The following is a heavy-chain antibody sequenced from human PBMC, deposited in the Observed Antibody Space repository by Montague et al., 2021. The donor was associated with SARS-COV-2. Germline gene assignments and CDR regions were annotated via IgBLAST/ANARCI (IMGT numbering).Heavy chain of an antibody. J-gene: IGHJ4*02. D-gene: IGHD3-16*02. Sequence: SLRLSCAASGFTFSSYAMHWVRQAPGKGLEWVAVISYDGSNKYYADSVKGRFTTSRDNSKNTLYLQMNSLRAEDTAVYYCARDNYDYVWGSYRYIYWGQGTLVTVSS. CDR3: ARDNYDYVWGSYRYIY. CDR2: ISYDGSNK. V-gene: IGHV3-30*04. CDR1: GFTFSSYA.